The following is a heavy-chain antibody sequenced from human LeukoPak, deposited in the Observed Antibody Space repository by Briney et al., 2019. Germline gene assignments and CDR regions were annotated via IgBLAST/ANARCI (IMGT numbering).Heavy chain of an antibody. CDR1: GYTFTDYY. Sequence: GASVKVSCKASGYTFTDYYMHWVQQAPGKGLEWMGRVDPEDGETIYAEKFQGRVTIPADTSTDTAYMELSSLRSEDTAVYYCATESGPGDYWGQGTLVTVSS. D-gene: IGHD1-14*01. CDR2: VDPEDGET. J-gene: IGHJ4*02. V-gene: IGHV1-69-2*01. CDR3: ATESGPGDY.